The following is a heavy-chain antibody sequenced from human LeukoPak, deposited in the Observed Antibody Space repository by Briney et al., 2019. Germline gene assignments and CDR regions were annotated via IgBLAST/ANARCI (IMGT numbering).Heavy chain of an antibody. V-gene: IGHV3-74*01. CDR2: INTDGSTT. J-gene: IGHJ5*02. CDR1: GFTFGSYW. Sequence: GGSLRLSCAASGFTFGSYWMHWVRQGPGKGLVWVSRINTDGSTTSYADSVKGRFTISRDNAKNTLYLQMNSLRVEDTAVYYCARVDYYASGSYYNPPWFDPWGQGTLVTVSS. CDR3: ARVDYYASGSYYNPPWFDP. D-gene: IGHD3-10*01.